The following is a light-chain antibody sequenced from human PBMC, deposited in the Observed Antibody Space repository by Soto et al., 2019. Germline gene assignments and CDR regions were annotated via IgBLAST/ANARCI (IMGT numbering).Light chain of an antibody. J-gene: IGKJ5*01. CDR1: QTINNN. CDR3: QQRSNWPPIT. Sequence: VMTQAPATLSVSQGERATLSCRASQTINNNVAWYQLKDGQVPRLVIYGASSRATGIPDRFSGSGSGTDFTLTISRLEPEDFAVYYCQQRSNWPPITFGQGTRLEIK. V-gene: IGKV3D-20*02. CDR2: GAS.